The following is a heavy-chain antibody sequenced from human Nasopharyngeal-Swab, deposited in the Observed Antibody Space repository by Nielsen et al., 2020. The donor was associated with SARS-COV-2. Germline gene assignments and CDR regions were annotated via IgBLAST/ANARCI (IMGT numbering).Heavy chain of an antibody. J-gene: IGHJ3*02. CDR2: IYPGDSDT. Sequence: GESLKISCQGSGYRFTSYWIAWVRQMPGKGLESMGFIYPGDSDTRYSPSFQGQVTIPADKSINTAYLQWSSLQASDTAMYYCARHPRGYYDNSGPPGIFDTWGQGTMVTVSS. CDR1: GYRFTSYW. V-gene: IGHV5-51*01. D-gene: IGHD3-22*01. CDR3: ARHPRGYYDNSGPPGIFDT.